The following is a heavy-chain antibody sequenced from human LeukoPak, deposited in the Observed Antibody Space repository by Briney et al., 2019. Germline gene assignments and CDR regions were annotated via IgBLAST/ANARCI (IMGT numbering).Heavy chain of an antibody. Sequence: GGSLRLSCAASGFTFTTYGTNWVREAPGPGREWVSGVTPSGDPTCSADSVTGGFIISRDISKTTMYLQMNTLGAEDTAGYYCVQDWAWGAFAYWGQGTLVTVSS. CDR1: GFTFTTYG. CDR3: VQDWAWGAFAY. CDR2: VTPSGDPT. J-gene: IGHJ4*02. V-gene: IGHV3-23*01. D-gene: IGHD7-27*01.